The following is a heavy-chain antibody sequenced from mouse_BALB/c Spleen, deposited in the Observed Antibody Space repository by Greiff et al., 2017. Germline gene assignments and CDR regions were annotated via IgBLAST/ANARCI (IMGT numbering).Heavy chain of an antibody. V-gene: IGHV14-4*02. D-gene: IGHD2-14*01. J-gene: IGHJ4*01. Sequence: VQLQQSGAELVRSGASVKLSCTASGFNIKDYYMHWVKQRPEQGLEWIGWIDPENGDTEYAPKFQGKATMTVDKSSSTAYMQLSSLTSEDSAVYYCARNYRYETFYAMDYWGQGTSVTVSS. CDR3: ARNYRYETFYAMDY. CDR1: GFNIKDYY. CDR2: IDPENGDT.